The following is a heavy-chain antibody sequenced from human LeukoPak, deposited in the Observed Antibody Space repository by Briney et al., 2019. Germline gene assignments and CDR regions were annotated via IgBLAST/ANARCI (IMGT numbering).Heavy chain of an antibody. CDR3: ASFPTGGNSARNLHQ. J-gene: IGHJ4*02. CDR2: IYCSGST. D-gene: IGHD4-23*01. V-gene: IGHV4-59*01. CDR1: SASISNYY. Sequence: SSETLSLTCSVSSASISNYYWIWLRQPPGKGLEWIGYIYCSGSTNNNPSLKSRVAISEDTSKNQLSLRLSSVTAADTAVYYAASFPTGGNSARNLHQWGQGILVTVSP.